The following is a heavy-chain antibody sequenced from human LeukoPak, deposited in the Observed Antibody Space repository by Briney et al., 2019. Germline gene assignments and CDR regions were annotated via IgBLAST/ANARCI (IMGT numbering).Heavy chain of an antibody. Sequence: GGSLRLSCAASEFSVGSNYMTWVRQAPGKGLEWVAVLSYDGSHKYYADSVKGRFTISRDNSKNSLTLLMDSLRTEDTAVYYCARSDWTYDAFDIWGQGTMVTVSS. CDR1: EFSVGSNY. J-gene: IGHJ3*02. V-gene: IGHV3-30*03. CDR2: LSYDGSHK. CDR3: ARSDWTYDAFDI. D-gene: IGHD1-7*01.